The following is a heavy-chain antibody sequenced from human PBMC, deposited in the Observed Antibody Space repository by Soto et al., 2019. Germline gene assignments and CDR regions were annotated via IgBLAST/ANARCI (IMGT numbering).Heavy chain of an antibody. Sequence: SETLSLTCTVSGASTSSYSWSWIRQPPGRGLEWIGFIYKSGSTNYNPSLKSRVTISVDTSRNHFSLNLASVTAADTAVYYCARVGAEALSEFDYWGQGTLVTVSS. CDR1: GASTSSYS. V-gene: IGHV4-59*01. CDR3: ARVGAEALSEFDY. D-gene: IGHD6-19*01. CDR2: IYKSGST. J-gene: IGHJ4*02.